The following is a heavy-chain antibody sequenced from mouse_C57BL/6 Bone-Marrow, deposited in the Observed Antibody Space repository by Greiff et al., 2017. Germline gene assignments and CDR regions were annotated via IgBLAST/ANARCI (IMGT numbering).Heavy chain of an antibody. CDR2: INPYNGGT. V-gene: IGHV1-19*01. Sequence: SGPVLVKPGASVKMSCKASGYTFTDYYMNWVKQSHGKSLEWIGVINPYNGGTSYNQQFKGKATLTVDKSSSTAYMELNSLTSEDSAVYFCSRCNYGSLDYWGQGTTLTVSS. J-gene: IGHJ2*01. D-gene: IGHD1-1*01. CDR3: SRCNYGSLDY. CDR1: GYTFTDYY.